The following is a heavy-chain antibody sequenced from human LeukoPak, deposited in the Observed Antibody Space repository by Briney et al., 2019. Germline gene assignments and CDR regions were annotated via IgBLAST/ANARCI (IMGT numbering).Heavy chain of an antibody. J-gene: IGHJ4*02. CDR1: GFTFSDYF. CDR2: ISSSGSTI. D-gene: IGHD2-2*01. Sequence: GGSLRLSCAASGFTFSDYFMTWIRQAPGKGLEWVSYISSSGSTIYYADSVQGRFTISRDNAKNSLYLQMNSLRAEDTAVYYCASDLNAYQLPPGYWGQGTLVTVSS. V-gene: IGHV3-11*04. CDR3: ASDLNAYQLPPGY.